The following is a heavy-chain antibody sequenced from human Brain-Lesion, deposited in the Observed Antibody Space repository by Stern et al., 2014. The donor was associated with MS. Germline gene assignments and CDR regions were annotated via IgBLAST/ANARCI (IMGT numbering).Heavy chain of an antibody. CDR1: GYIFNGYY. D-gene: IGHD3-3*01. V-gene: IGHV1-2*02. Sequence: QMPLVQSGAELKKPGASVKVSCKTSGYIFNGYYIHWVRQAPGQGLEWMSWINPNTGGTKYAQKFKGRVTMSRDTSISTAYVELSSLTSDDTAVYYCARDQRGITIFGVVTDYYYLGMDVWGQGTTVTVSS. CDR3: ARDQRGITIFGVVTDYYYLGMDV. CDR2: INPNTGGT. J-gene: IGHJ6*02.